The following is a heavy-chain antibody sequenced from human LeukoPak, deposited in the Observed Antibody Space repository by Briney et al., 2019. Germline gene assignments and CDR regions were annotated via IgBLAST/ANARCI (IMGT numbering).Heavy chain of an antibody. J-gene: IGHJ4*02. CDR3: ARDFLDSSGYPDY. CDR1: GYSISSGYY. Sequence: SETLSLTCTVSGYSISSGYYWGWIRQPPGKGLEWIGSIYHSGSTYYNPSLKSRVTISVDTSKNQFSLKLSSVTAADTAVYYCARDFLDSSGYPDYWGQRTLVTVSS. D-gene: IGHD3-22*01. CDR2: IYHSGST. V-gene: IGHV4-38-2*02.